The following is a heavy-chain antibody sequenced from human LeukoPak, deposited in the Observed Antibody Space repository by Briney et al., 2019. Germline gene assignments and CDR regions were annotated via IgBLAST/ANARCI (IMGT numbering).Heavy chain of an antibody. CDR3: ARDDSIAAAYFDY. J-gene: IGHJ4*02. V-gene: IGHV7-4-1*02. D-gene: IGHD6-13*01. CDR1: GYTFTNYY. CDR2: INTNTGNP. Sequence: ASVKVSCKASGYTFTNYYIHWVRQAPGQGLEWMGWINTNTGNPTYAQGFTGRFVFSLDTSVSTAYLQISSLKAEDTAVYYCARDDSIAAAYFDYWGQGTLVTVSS.